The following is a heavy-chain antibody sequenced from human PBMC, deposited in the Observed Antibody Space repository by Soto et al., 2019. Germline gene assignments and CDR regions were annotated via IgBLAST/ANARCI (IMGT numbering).Heavy chain of an antibody. CDR3: AHKGPEDWPLDY. Sequence: QITLKESGPTLVRPTQTLTLTCAFSGFSLSTSGVGVGWIRQPPGKALEWLAVIYWDDSKHYRPSLRSRLTITKDTSKNQVVHTMTNMDPMDTGTYYCAHKGPEDWPLDYWGQGTLVTVSS. CDR1: GFSLSTSGVG. V-gene: IGHV2-5*02. CDR2: IYWDDSK. D-gene: IGHD3-9*01. J-gene: IGHJ4*02.